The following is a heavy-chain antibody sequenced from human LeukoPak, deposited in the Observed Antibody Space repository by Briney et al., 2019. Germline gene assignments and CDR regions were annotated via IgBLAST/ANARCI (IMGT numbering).Heavy chain of an antibody. CDR1: GGSFSGYY. V-gene: IGHV3-7*01. CDR2: IKNDGSEK. J-gene: IGHJ4*02. Sequence: ETLSLTCAVYGGSFSGYYWSWIRQPPGKRLEWVANIKNDGSEKYYVDSVKGRFTISRDNAKNSLFLQMNSLRAEDTAVYYCARVGTAEGTLEDHWGQGTLVTVSS. CDR3: ARVGTAEGTLEDH. D-gene: IGHD1-7*01.